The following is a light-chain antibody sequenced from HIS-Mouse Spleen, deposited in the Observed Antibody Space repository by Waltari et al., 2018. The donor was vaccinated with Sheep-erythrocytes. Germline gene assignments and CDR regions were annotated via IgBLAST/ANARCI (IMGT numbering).Light chain of an antibody. CDR1: RPNIGNHA. Sequence: QSVLTQPPSVSEAPRQRVTISCSGSRPNIGNHAVTWYQQLPGKAPKLLIYYDDLLPSGVSDRFSGSKSGTSASLAISGLQSEDEADYYCAAWDDSLNGWVFGGGTKLTVL. J-gene: IGLJ3*02. CDR3: AAWDDSLNGWV. CDR2: YDD. V-gene: IGLV1-36*01.